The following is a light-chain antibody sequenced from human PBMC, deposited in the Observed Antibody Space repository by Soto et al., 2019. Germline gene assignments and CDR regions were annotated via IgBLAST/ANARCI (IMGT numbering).Light chain of an antibody. CDR2: GTS. CDR1: QSVGSSY. J-gene: IGKJ2*01. Sequence: EIVLTQSPGTLSLSPGERATLSCRASQSVGSSYLAWYQQKPGQAPRLLIYGTSSRATGIPDRFSGSGSGTYFTLTISSLEPEYFAVYYCQQYDNSLYTFGQGTKLEIK. CDR3: QQYDNSLYT. V-gene: IGKV3-20*01.